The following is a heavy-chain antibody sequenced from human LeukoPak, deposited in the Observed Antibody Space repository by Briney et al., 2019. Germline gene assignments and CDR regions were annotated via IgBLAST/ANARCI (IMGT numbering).Heavy chain of an antibody. V-gene: IGHV4-34*01. CDR1: IDSFSNYH. D-gene: IGHD1-26*01. CDR3: ARGQGATVPQVGKNWFDP. CDR2: VNESGGT. J-gene: IGHJ5*02. Sequence: SETLSLTCAVYIDSFSNYHWNWIRQTPAKGMEWIGEVNESGGTNISPSLRSRVILSVDTSKNQFSLKLISVTVADTANCARGQGATVPQVGKNWFDPWGQGTRATVSS.